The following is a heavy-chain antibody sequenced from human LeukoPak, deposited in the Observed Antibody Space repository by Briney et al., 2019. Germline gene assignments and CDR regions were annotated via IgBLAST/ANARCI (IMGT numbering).Heavy chain of an antibody. D-gene: IGHD4-17*01. Sequence: GGSLRLSCAASGFAFSSYAMSWVRQAPGKGLEWVSAISGRGGSTYYVDSVKGRFTISRDNSKNTLYLQMNSLRAEDTAVYYCAKGDYGDYFDYWGQGTLVTVSS. CDR1: GFAFSSYA. CDR3: AKGDYGDYFDY. V-gene: IGHV3-23*01. J-gene: IGHJ4*02. CDR2: ISGRGGST.